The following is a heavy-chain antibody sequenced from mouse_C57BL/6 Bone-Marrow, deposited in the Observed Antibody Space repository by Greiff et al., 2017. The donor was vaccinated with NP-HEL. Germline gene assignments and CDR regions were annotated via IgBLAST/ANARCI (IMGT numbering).Heavy chain of an antibody. Sequence: VQLQQSGAELARPGASVKMSCKASGYTFTSYTMHWVKQRPGQGLEWIGYINPSSGYTKYNQKFKDKATLTACKSSCPAYSQLSSLTFGVSAFYYCARLVSDSRAQCTTLTVSS. CDR1: GYTFTSYT. CDR3: ARLVSDS. D-gene: IGHD1-1*02. V-gene: IGHV1-4*01. J-gene: IGHJ2*01. CDR2: INPSSGYT.